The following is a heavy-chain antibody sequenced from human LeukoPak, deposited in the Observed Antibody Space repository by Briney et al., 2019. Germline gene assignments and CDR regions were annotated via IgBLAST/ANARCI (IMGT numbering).Heavy chain of an antibody. V-gene: IGHV1-46*01. Sequence: ASVEVSCKASGYTFTSYYMHWVRQAPGQGLEWMGIINPSGGSTSYAQKFQGRVTMTRDTSTSTVYMELSSLRSEDTAVHYCARGGVTTVTTLLLRHWFDPWGQGTLVTVSS. CDR1: GYTFTSYY. CDR3: ARGGVTTVTTLLLRHWFDP. CDR2: INPSGGST. D-gene: IGHD4-17*01. J-gene: IGHJ5*02.